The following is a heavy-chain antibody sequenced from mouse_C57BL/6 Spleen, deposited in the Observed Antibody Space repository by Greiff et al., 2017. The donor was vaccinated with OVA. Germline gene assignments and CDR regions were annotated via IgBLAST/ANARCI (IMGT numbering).Heavy chain of an antibody. J-gene: IGHJ1*03. CDR1: GFTFSSYT. CDR3: AIDRPHTIVTTFDV. V-gene: IGHV5-9*01. Sequence: EVMLVESGGGLVKPGGSLKLSCAASGFTFSSYTMSWVRQTPEKRLEWVATISGCGGNPYYPDNVKGRFTISSDTAKNTLYMQMSSLRSEDTAVYYCAIDRPHTIVTTFDVWGTGTTVTVSS. CDR2: ISGCGGNP. D-gene: IGHD2-5*01.